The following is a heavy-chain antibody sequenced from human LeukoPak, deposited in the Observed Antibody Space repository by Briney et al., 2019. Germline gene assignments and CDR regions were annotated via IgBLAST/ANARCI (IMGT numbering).Heavy chain of an antibody. J-gene: IGHJ6*03. Sequence: GGSLRLSCAASEFTFSNYGMHWVRQAPGKGLEWVAFIRYGGSHKYYADSVRGRFTISRDNSKNTLYLQMNSLRPEDSAVYYCAKTSDPSFPESTYYYCMDVWGKGTTVTVSS. CDR3: AKTSDPSFPESTYYYCMDV. CDR1: EFTFSNYG. V-gene: IGHV3-30*02. CDR2: IRYGGSHK.